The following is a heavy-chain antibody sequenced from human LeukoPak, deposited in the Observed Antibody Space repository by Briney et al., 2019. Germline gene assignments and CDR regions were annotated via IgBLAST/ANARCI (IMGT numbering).Heavy chain of an antibody. V-gene: IGHV3-30*01. J-gene: IGHJ4*02. CDR2: TSYDGSNK. Sequence: SPRLSSAASGFTFSSYAMHWARHAPAKGLKWGAVTSYDGSNKYYADSVKGRFTISRDNSKNTLYLQMNSLRAEDTAVYYCASGYYDSSGYQWDFDYWGQGTLVTVSS. CDR3: ASGYYDSSGYQWDFDY. CDR1: GFTFSSYA. D-gene: IGHD3-22*01.